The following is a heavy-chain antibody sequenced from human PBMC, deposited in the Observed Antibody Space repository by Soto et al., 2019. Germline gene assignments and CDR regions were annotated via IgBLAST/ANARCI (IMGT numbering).Heavy chain of an antibody. D-gene: IGHD3-9*01. J-gene: IGHJ4*02. Sequence: QVHLVESGGGVGQPGGSLRLSCAASEFSFSSYAMHWIRQAPGNGLEWVAVISFDGNIIHYADSVKGRFIISRDNSENTLYLQTHSLSGEDTAVYYCARTFDTNTYYFDSWGQVTLVTLSS. V-gene: IGHV3-30-3*01. CDR2: ISFDGNII. CDR1: EFSFSSYA. CDR3: ARTFDTNTYYFDS.